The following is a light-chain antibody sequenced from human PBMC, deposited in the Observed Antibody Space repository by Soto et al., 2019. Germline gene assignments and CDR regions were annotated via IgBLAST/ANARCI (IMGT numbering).Light chain of an antibody. J-gene: IGLJ1*01. V-gene: IGLV1-47*02. CDR1: SSNIGSNY. Sequence: QSALTQPPSASGTPGQRVTISCSGGSSNIGSNYVYWYQQLPGTAPKLLIYSNNERPSGVPARFSGSKSGTSASLAISGLRSEDEADYFCAAWDDSLSGYVFGTGTKVTVL. CDR3: AAWDDSLSGYV. CDR2: SNN.